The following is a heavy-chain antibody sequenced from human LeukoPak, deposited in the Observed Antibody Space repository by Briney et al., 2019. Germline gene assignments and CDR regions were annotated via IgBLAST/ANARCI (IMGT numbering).Heavy chain of an antibody. CDR1: GGSFSGYF. V-gene: IGHV4-34*01. CDR2: INYGGST. CDR3: ARSPRVLPAARYDY. J-gene: IGHJ4*01. D-gene: IGHD2-2*01. Sequence: SSETLSLACAVYGGSFSGYFWTWIRQPPGQGLEWLGEINYGGSTNYNSSLKSRVTISVDTSKNQFSLELSSVTAADTAVYFCARSPRVLPAARYDYWGHGTPVTVSS.